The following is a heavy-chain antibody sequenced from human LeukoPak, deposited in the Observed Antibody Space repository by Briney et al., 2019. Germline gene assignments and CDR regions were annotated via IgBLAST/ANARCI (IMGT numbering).Heavy chain of an antibody. CDR2: IWYDGSNK. CDR1: GFTFSSYG. Sequence: PGGSLRLSCAASGFTFSSYGMHWVRQAPGKGLEWVAVIWYDGSNKYYADSVKGRFTISRDNSKNTLYLQMNSLRAEDTAVYYCARGFSFPSGSYRTYYFDYWGQGTLVTVSS. CDR3: ARGFSFPSGSYRTYYFDY. J-gene: IGHJ4*02. D-gene: IGHD1-26*01. V-gene: IGHV3-33*01.